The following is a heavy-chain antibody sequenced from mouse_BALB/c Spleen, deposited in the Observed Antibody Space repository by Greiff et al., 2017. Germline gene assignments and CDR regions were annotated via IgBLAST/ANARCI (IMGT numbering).Heavy chain of an antibody. V-gene: IGHV1S137*01. CDR1: GYTFTDYA. Sequence: QVQLQQSGAELVRPGVSVKISCKGSGYTFTDYAMHWVKQSHAKSLEWIGVISTYYGDASYNQKFKGKATMTVDKSSSTAYMELARLTSEDSAIYYCARPYYGNHWYFDVWGAGTTVTVSS. CDR2: ISTYYGDA. CDR3: ARPYYGNHWYFDV. J-gene: IGHJ1*01. D-gene: IGHD2-10*01.